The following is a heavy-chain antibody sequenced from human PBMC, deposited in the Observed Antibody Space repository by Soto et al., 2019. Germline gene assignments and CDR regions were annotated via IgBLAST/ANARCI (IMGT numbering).Heavy chain of an antibody. D-gene: IGHD4-17*01. V-gene: IGHV1-18*04. Sequence: QVQLIQSGGEVKKPGASVKVSCKASGYTFTSVTIAWVRQAPGQGLEWMGWISTYNGNTKYAQKLQGRVTLTTDTSTSTAYMELRSLRSDDTAVYYCARAGYGDRFFDYWGQGNLVSISS. CDR3: ARAGYGDRFFDY. CDR1: GYTFTSVT. CDR2: ISTYNGNT. J-gene: IGHJ4*02.